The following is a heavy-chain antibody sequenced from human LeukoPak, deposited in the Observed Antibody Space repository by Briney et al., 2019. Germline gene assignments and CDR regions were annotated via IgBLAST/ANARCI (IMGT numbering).Heavy chain of an antibody. CDR1: GYTFTGYY. CDR2: INPNSGGT. D-gene: IGHD3-22*01. CDR3: ARDLTEYYDSSGYYDY. J-gene: IGHJ4*02. Sequence: ASVKVSCKASGYTFTGYYMHWVRQAPGQGLEWMGWINPNSGGTNYAQKFQGRVTMTRDTSISTAYMELSRLRPDDTAVYYCARDLTEYYDSSGYYDYWGQGTLVTVSS. V-gene: IGHV1-2*02.